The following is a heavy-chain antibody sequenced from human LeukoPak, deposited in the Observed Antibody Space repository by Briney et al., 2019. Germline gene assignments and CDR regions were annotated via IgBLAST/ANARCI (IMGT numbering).Heavy chain of an antibody. V-gene: IGHV3-7*04. CDR3: ARGPSVLLWFGEFDY. D-gene: IGHD3-10*01. CDR1: GFTFSRYW. Sequence: PGGSLRLSCAASGFTFSRYWMSWVRQAPGKGLEWVANIKQDGSGKYYVDSVKGRFTISRDNAKNSLYLQMNSLRAEDTAVYYCARGPSVLLWFGEFDYWGQGTLVTVSS. J-gene: IGHJ4*02. CDR2: IKQDGSGK.